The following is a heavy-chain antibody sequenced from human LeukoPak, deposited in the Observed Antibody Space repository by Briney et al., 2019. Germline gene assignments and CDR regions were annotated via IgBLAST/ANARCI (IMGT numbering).Heavy chain of an antibody. J-gene: IGHJ6*02. Sequence: SETLSLTCTVSGGSISSYYWSWIRQPPGKGLEWIGYIYYSGSTNYNPSLKSRVTISVDTSKNQFSLKLSSVTAADTAVYYCARTMVRGVIVYGMDVWGQGTTVTVSS. CDR3: ARTMVRGVIVYGMDV. CDR2: IYYSGST. CDR1: GGSISSYY. D-gene: IGHD3-10*01. V-gene: IGHV4-59*08.